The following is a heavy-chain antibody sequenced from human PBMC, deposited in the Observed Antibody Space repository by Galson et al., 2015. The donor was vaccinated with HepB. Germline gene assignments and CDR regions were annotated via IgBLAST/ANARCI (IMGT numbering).Heavy chain of an antibody. CDR1: GYTFTSYG. CDR3: AACITGRWYFDL. J-gene: IGHJ2*01. CDR2: ISAYNGNT. Sequence: SVKVSCKASGYTFTSYGISWVRQAPGQGLEWMGWISAYNGNTNYAQKLQGRVTMTTDTSTSTAYMELRSLRSDDTAVYYCAACITGRWYFDLWGRGTLVTVSS. V-gene: IGHV1-18*01. D-gene: IGHD3-10*01.